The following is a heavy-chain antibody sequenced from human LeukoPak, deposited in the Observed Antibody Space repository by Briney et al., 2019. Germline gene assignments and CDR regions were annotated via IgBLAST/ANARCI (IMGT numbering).Heavy chain of an antibody. J-gene: IGHJ4*02. CDR1: GVSIRSGDHY. Sequence: PSQTLSLTCTDSGVSIRSGDHYWSWIRQHPGKGLEWIAYVYYTGSTYYNPSLKSRVTISIDTSKNQFSLKLSSVTAADTALYYCARTIYYFDSWGQGTLVTVSS. D-gene: IGHD2/OR15-2a*01. V-gene: IGHV4-31*03. CDR2: VYYTGST. CDR3: ARTIYYFDS.